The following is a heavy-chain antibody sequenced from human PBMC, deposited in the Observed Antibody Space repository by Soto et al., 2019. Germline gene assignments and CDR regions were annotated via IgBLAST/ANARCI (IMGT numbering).Heavy chain of an antibody. CDR2: ITGNVGTT. CDR1: GLTFNVYA. Sequence: EVQLLASGGGLGQPGGSLTLSCAASGLTFNVYAMSWVRQAPGRGLEWVSSITGNVGTTYYADSVKGRFTISRDHSKNTLYLQMNSLRVEDTAVYYCTKDRPNYFGSGGGYYKAGGDYWGQGTLVTVSS. D-gene: IGHD3-10*01. CDR3: TKDRPNYFGSGGGYYKAGGDY. V-gene: IGHV3-23*01. J-gene: IGHJ4*02.